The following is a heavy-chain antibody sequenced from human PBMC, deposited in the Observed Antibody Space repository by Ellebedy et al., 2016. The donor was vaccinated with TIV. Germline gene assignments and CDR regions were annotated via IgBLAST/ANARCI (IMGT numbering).Heavy chain of an antibody. Sequence: AASVKVSCKVSGDTLTKLSMHWVRQAPGKGLEWMGGLDPEDGEIVYGHKFHGRITMTEDSSTDTAYMELSSLTSEDTAAYYSATLQTTLVADYYYGMDVWGQGTTVSVSS. CDR1: GDTLTKLS. J-gene: IGHJ6*02. CDR3: ATLQTTLVADYYYGMDV. CDR2: LDPEDGEI. V-gene: IGHV1-24*01. D-gene: IGHD2/OR15-2a*01.